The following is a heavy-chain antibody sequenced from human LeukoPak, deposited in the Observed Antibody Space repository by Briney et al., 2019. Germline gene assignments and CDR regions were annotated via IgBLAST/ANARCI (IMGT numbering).Heavy chain of an antibody. Sequence: PGGSLRLSCAASGFIFNNYWMNWVRQAPGKGLEWVATIKEDGSEKYYVDSVKGRFAISRDNAENSLFLQMNTRRAEDTAVYYCARVGSGSSWGQGTLVTVSS. CDR2: IKEDGSEK. J-gene: IGHJ5*02. CDR3: ARVGSGSS. CDR1: GFIFNNYW. D-gene: IGHD3-10*01. V-gene: IGHV3-7*04.